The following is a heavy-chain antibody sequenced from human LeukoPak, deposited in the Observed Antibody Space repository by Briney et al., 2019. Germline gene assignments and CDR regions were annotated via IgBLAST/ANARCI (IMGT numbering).Heavy chain of an antibody. CDR2: ISGSGGST. D-gene: IGHD5-24*01. J-gene: IGHJ4*02. V-gene: IGHV3-23*01. Sequence: GVSLRLSCAASGFTFSSYAMSWVRQAPGKGLESVSAISGSGGSTYYADSVKGRFTISRDNSKNTLYLQMNSLRAEDTAVYYCAKGSHRAGYNPLILWGQGTLVTVSS. CDR3: AKGSHRAGYNPLIL. CDR1: GFTFSSYA.